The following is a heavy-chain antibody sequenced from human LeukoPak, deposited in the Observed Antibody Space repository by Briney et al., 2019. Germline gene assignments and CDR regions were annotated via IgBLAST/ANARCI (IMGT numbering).Heavy chain of an antibody. J-gene: IGHJ4*02. Sequence: SETLSLTCAVYGGSFSGYYWSWIRQPPGKGLECIGEINHSGSTNYNPSLKSRVTISVDTSKNQFSLKLSSVTAADTAVYYCARDLRYDFWSGYSTRYFDYWGQGTLVTVSS. CDR2: INHSGST. D-gene: IGHD3-3*01. CDR3: ARDLRYDFWSGYSTRYFDY. V-gene: IGHV4-34*01. CDR1: GGSFSGYY.